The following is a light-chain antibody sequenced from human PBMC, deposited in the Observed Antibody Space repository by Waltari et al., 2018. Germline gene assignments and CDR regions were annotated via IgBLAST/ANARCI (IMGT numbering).Light chain of an antibody. J-gene: IGKJ2*03. CDR3: YQHSSGYS. CDR2: GAS. Sequence: VILTQSPATLSLSPGERATLSCRASQSVSSYLAWYQQKPGQAPGLLIYGASSRATGIPDRFSGSGSGTDFTLTISSLEPEDVGVYHCYQHSSGYSFGQGTKVEIK. CDR1: QSVSSY. V-gene: IGKV3-11*01.